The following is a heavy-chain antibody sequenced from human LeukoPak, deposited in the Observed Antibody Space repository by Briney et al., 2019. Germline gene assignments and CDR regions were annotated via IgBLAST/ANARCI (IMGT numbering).Heavy chain of an antibody. J-gene: IGHJ3*02. CDR3: ARERDGYTHDAFDI. CDR1: GFTFSSYS. Sequence: GGSLRLSCAASGFTFSSYSMNWVRQAPGKGLEWVSSISSSSSYIYYADSVKGRFTISRDNAKNSLYLQMNSLRAEDTAVYYCARERDGYTHDAFDIWGQGTMVTVSS. V-gene: IGHV3-21*01. D-gene: IGHD5-24*01. CDR2: ISSSSSYI.